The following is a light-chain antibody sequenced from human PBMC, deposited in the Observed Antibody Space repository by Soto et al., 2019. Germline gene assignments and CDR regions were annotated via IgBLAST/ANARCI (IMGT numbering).Light chain of an antibody. V-gene: IGKV3-11*01. Sequence: EIVLTQSPATLSLSPGERATLSCRASQSVSSYLAWYQQKPDQAPRLLIYDASNRATGIPARFSGSGSGTDFTLTISSLEPEDFAVYYCQQYGSSPMYTFGQGTKLEIK. J-gene: IGKJ2*01. CDR2: DAS. CDR1: QSVSSY. CDR3: QQYGSSPMYT.